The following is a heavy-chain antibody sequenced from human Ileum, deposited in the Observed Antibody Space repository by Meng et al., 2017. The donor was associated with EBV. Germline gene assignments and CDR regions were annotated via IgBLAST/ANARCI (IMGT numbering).Heavy chain of an antibody. D-gene: IGHD3-9*01. CDR2: IDRGRT. CDR1: GESVSGGDLH. CDR3: ASYFVGRGGVGY. V-gene: IGHV4-61*08. J-gene: IGHJ4*02. Sequence: LREAGPVVLYRSGALSVTCLLSGESVSGGDLHWSWIRQPPGEGLEWIGKIDRGRTDYNPSFKRRVTKSKATAKNLFSRKLNSVTAADAGVYFCASYFVGRGGVGYWGQGTLVTVSS.